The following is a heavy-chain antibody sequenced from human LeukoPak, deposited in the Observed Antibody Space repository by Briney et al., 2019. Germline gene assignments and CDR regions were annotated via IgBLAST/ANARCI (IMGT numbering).Heavy chain of an antibody. D-gene: IGHD3-3*01. J-gene: IGHJ5*02. V-gene: IGHV4-59*01. Sequence: PSETLSLTCTVSGGSISSYYWSWIRQPPGKGLEWIGYIYYSWSTNYNPSLKSRVTISVDTSKNQFSLKLSSVTAADTAVYYCARETYYDFWSGYRGSPKKGWFDPWGQGTLVTVSS. CDR1: GGSISSYY. CDR2: IYYSWST. CDR3: ARETYYDFWSGYRGSPKKGWFDP.